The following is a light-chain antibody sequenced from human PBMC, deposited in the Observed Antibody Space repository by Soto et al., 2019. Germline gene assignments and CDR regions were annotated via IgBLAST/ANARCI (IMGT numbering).Light chain of an antibody. CDR1: SSNIGNNY. Sequence: QSVLTQPPSVSAAPGQKVTISCSGSSSNIGNNYVSWYQQLPGTAPKLLIYENNKRPSGIPDRFSGSKSGTSATLGITGLQTGDEADYYCGTWDSSLSALYVFGTGPKVTVL. J-gene: IGLJ1*01. CDR2: ENN. CDR3: GTWDSSLSALYV. V-gene: IGLV1-51*02.